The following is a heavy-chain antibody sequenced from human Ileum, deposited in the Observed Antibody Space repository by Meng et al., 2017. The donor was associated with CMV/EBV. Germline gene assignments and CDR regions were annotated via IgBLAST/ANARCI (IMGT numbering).Heavy chain of an antibody. CDR3: AKVGGALQRLRGGFDS. V-gene: IGHV3-30*02. Sequence: GESLKISCAASEFPFSSYGMHWVRQAPGKGLQWVAFIRYDGRDKYYADSVKGRFTISRDNSKNMVYLQMNTLRAEDTAVYYCAKVGGALQRLRGGFDSWGQGTLVTVSS. D-gene: IGHD1-26*01. CDR1: EFPFSSYG. J-gene: IGHJ4*02. CDR2: IRYDGRDK.